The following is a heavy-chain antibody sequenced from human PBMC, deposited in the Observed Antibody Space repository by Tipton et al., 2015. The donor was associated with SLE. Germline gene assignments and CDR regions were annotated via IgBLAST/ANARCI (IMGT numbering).Heavy chain of an antibody. J-gene: IGHJ4*02. D-gene: IGHD6-6*01. CDR3: ARVMYSSSSFDY. V-gene: IGHV3-7*01. CDR1: GFTFSSYW. CDR2: IKQDGSEK. Sequence: SLRLSCAASGFTFSSYWMSWVRQAPGKGLEWVANIKQDGSEKYYVDSVKGRFTISRDNAKNSLYLQMNSLGAEDTAVYYCARVMYSSSSFDYWGQGTLVTVSS.